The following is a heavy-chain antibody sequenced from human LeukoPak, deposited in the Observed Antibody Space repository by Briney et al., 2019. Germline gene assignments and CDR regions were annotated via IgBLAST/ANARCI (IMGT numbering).Heavy chain of an antibody. J-gene: IGHJ6*02. CDR1: GVTFSSYS. CDR3: ARRVVPAAILQGLWYGMDV. V-gene: IGHV3-21*01. Sequence: GGTLRLSCAASGVTFSSYSFNWVRQAPGKGLEWVSSISSSSSYIYYADSVKGRFTISRDNAKNSLYLQMNSLRAEDTAVYYCARRVVPAAILQGLWYGMDVWGQGTTVTVSS. CDR2: ISSSSSYI. D-gene: IGHD2-2*01.